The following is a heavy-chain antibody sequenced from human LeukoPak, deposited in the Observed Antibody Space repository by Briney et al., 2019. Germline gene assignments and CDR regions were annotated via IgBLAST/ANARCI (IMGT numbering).Heavy chain of an antibody. D-gene: IGHD1-26*01. CDR1: GFTFTTYA. V-gene: IGHV3-23*01. Sequence: GGSLRLSCAASGFTFTTYAMSWVRQAPGKGLEWVSAISGSGGSTYYAHSVKGRFTISRDNSKNTLFLQMNGLRAEDTAVYYCAKQSYSSDLDYWGQGTLVTVSS. CDR3: AKQSYSSDLDY. CDR2: ISGSGGST. J-gene: IGHJ4*02.